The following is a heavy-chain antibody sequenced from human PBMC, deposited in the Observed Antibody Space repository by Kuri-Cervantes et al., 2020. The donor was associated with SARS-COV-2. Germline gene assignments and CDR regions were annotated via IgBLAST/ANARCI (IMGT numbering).Heavy chain of an antibody. D-gene: IGHD6-25*01. V-gene: IGHV4-59*01. CDR1: GGSISGYY. J-gene: IGHJ6*02. Sequence: ESLKISCTVSGGSISGYYWSWIRQPPGKGPEWIGYIYYSGSTIYNPSLKSRVTISLDTSKNQFSLKLNSVTAADTAVYYCARDWAAQAPPGMDVWGQGTTVTVSS. CDR2: IYYSGST. CDR3: ARDWAAQAPPGMDV.